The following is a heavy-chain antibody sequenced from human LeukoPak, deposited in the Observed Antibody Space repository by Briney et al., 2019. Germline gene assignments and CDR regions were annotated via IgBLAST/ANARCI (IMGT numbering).Heavy chain of an antibody. J-gene: IGHJ6*02. D-gene: IGHD6-13*01. CDR1: GFTFSSYS. CDR2: ISSSSSYI. CDR3: ARDLWNPAAAGLGYYYYYYYGMDV. V-gene: IGHV3-21*01. Sequence: NSGGSLRLSCAASGFTFSSYSMNWVRQAPGKGLEWVSSISSSSSYIYYADSVKGRFTISRDNAKNPLYLQINSLRAEDTAVYYCARDLWNPAAAGLGYYYYYYYGMDVWGQGTTVTISS.